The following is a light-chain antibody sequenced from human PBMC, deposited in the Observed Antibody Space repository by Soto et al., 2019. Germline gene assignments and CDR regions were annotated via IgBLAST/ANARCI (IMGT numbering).Light chain of an antibody. CDR2: NVS. V-gene: IGKV2-30*01. CDR3: MQGTHWPFT. CDR1: QTLMYGDGQTY. Sequence: DVVLTQSPLSLPVTVGQPASISCRSTQTLMYGDGQTYLNWFQQRPGQSPRRLIYNVSNRDSGVPDRFSGSGSGADFTLRISRVEAEDVGVYYCMQGTHWPFTFGQGTKLE. J-gene: IGKJ2*01.